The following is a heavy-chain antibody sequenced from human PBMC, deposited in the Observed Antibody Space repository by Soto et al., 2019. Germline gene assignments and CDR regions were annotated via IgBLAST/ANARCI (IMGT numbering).Heavy chain of an antibody. CDR1: GFTFTSSV. J-gene: IGHJ4*02. Sequence: SVKVSCKASGFTFTSSVVQWVRQTRGQCLEWIGWIVVGSGNTNYAQKFQERVTITRDMSTSTAYMELNSLRSEDTAVYFCAVGSSVVVPDSDYWGQGTLVTVS. V-gene: IGHV1-58*01. CDR2: IVVGSGNT. CDR3: AVGSSVVVPDSDY. D-gene: IGHD2-2*01.